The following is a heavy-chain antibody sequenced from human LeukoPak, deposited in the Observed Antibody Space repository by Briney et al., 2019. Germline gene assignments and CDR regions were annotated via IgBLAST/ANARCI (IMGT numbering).Heavy chain of an antibody. Sequence: SETLSLTCTVPVGSISSYYWSWIRQPPGKGLEWIGYIYYSGSTNYNPSLKSRVTISVDTSKNQFSLKLSSVTAADTAVYYCARGLRPLDVWGKGTTVTVSS. CDR3: ARGLRPLDV. J-gene: IGHJ6*04. V-gene: IGHV4-59*01. CDR2: IYYSGST. CDR1: VGSISSYY. D-gene: IGHD4-17*01.